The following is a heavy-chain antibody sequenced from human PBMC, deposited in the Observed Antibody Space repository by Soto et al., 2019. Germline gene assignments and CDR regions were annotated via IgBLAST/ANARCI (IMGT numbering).Heavy chain of an antibody. J-gene: IGHJ4*02. CDR2: LSGSGGST. Sequence: VQLLESGGGLVQPGGSLRLSCAASGFSFHTYAMGWVRQAPGKGLEWVSSLSGSGGSTNYADSVKGRFTISRDNSKDALYLQMTSLRADGGAMYYCGKVLGDWGVFEYGGLGTLVTVCS. V-gene: IGHV3-23*01. CDR3: GKVLGDWGVFEY. D-gene: IGHD3-10*01. CDR1: GFSFHTYA.